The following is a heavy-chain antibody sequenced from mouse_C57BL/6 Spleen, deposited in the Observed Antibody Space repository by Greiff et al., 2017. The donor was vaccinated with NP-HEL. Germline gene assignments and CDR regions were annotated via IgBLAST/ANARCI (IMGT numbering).Heavy chain of an antibody. CDR2: INPGSGGT. J-gene: IGHJ4*01. Sequence: QVQLQQSGAELVRPGTSVKVSCKASGYAFTNYLIEWVKQRPGQGLEWIGVINPGSGGTNYNEKFKGKATLTADKSSSTAYMQLSSLTSEDSAVYFCAGSDHYYGHAMDYWGQGTSVTVSS. CDR3: AGSDHYYGHAMDY. D-gene: IGHD1-2*01. CDR1: GYAFTNYL. V-gene: IGHV1-54*01.